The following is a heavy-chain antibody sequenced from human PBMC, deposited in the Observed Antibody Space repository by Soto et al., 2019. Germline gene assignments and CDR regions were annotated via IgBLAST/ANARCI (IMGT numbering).Heavy chain of an antibody. D-gene: IGHD3-22*01. V-gene: IGHV4-39*01. CDR2: IYYSGST. J-gene: IGHJ6*02. CDR3: ARRLYYDSSRSERGGMDV. CDR1: GGSISSSSYY. Sequence: SETLSLSCTVSGGSISSSSYYWGWIRQPPGKGLEWIGSIYYSGSTYYNPSLKSRVTISVDTSKNQFSLKLSSVTAADTAVYYCARRLYYDSSRSERGGMDVWGQGTTVTVS.